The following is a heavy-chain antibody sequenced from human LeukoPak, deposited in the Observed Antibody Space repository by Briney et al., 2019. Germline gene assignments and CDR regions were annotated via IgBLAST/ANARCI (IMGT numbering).Heavy chain of an antibody. Sequence: GGSLRLSCAASGFTVSANYMSWVRQAPGKGLEWVSVIYSGGSTYHADSVKGRFTISRHNSQNTVYLQMNSLTAEDTAVYYCARATTVQMAPYYFDYWGQGTLVTVSS. CDR3: ARATTVQMAPYYFDY. J-gene: IGHJ4*02. V-gene: IGHV3-53*04. CDR1: GFTVSANY. CDR2: IYSGGST. D-gene: IGHD1-14*01.